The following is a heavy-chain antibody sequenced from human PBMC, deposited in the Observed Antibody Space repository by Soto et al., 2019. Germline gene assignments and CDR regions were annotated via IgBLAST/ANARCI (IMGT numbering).Heavy chain of an antibody. D-gene: IGHD2-2*01. CDR1: GASFSGSY. V-gene: IGHV4-34*01. J-gene: IGHJ5*02. CDR3: ARDSRTGCSSTDCYMS. CDR2: INPSGIT. Sequence: ASETLSLTCAVYGASFSGSYWTWIRQPPGKGLEWIGEINPSGITNYNPSLKSRVTISVDTSKNHFSLKLRSLTAADTATYYCARDSRTGCSSTDCYMSWGRGILVTVSS.